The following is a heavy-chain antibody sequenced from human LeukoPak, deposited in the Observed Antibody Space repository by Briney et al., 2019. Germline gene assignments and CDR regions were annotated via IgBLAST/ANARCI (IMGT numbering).Heavy chain of an antibody. CDR3: ARDSPAGTSWRSEPTFDY. V-gene: IGHV3-7*04. CDR1: GFSFRSFW. CDR2: IKEEGRTT. J-gene: IGHJ4*02. D-gene: IGHD2-2*01. Sequence: PGGSLRLSCAASGFSFRSFWMSWVRQAPGKGLEWVADIKEEGRTTYYVDSVKGRFTISRDNAKNTLYLQMNSLRAKDTAVYYCARDSPAGTSWRSEPTFDYWGQGTLVTVTS.